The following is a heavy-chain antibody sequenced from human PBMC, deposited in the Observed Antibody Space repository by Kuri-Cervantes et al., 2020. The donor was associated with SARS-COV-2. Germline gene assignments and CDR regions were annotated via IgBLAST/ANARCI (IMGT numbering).Heavy chain of an antibody. V-gene: IGHV3-23*01. Sequence: GESLKISCAASGFTFSSYAMSWVRQAPGKGLEWVSAISGSGGSTYYADSVKGRFTMSRDNSQNTLSLHMNSLRAEDTAIYYCARAGSGSYFGDFDYWGQGTLVTVSS. J-gene: IGHJ4*02. CDR2: ISGSGGST. CDR1: GFTFSSYA. D-gene: IGHD1-26*01. CDR3: ARAGSGSYFGDFDY.